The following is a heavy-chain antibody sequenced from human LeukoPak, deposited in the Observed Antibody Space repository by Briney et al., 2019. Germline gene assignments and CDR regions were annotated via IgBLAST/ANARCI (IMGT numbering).Heavy chain of an antibody. CDR2: IYYSGSI. CDR1: GGSISGYY. V-gene: IGHV4-59*01. D-gene: IGHD1-14*01. J-gene: IGHJ6*03. CDR3: ARAETYYYYMDV. Sequence: SETLSLTCTDSGGSISGYYWSWLRQPPGKGLEWVGYIYYSGSINYNPSLKSRVTISVDTSKNQFSLKLSSVTAADTAVYYCARAETYYYYMDVWGKGTTVTISS.